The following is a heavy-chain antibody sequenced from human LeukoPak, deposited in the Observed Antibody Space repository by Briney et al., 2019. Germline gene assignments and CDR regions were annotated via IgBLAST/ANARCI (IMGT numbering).Heavy chain of an antibody. CDR1: GYTFTSYD. Sequence: ASVKVSCKASGYTFTSYDINWVRQATGQGLEWMGWMTPNSGNTGYAQKFQGRVTITRNTSISTAYMELSSLRSEDTAVYYCARGYDFWSGSYHYYMDVWGKGTTVTVSS. V-gene: IGHV1-8*03. CDR2: MTPNSGNT. D-gene: IGHD3-3*01. CDR3: ARGYDFWSGSYHYYMDV. J-gene: IGHJ6*03.